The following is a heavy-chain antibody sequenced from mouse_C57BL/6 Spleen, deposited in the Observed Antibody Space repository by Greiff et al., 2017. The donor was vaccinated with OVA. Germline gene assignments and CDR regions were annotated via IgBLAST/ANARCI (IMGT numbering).Heavy chain of an antibody. V-gene: IGHV1-69*01. D-gene: IGHD3-1*01. CDR3: GRGATDAMDY. CDR1: GYTFTSYW. Sequence: QVQLQQPGAELVMPGASVKLSCKASGYTFTSYWMHWVKQRPGQGLEWIGEIDPSDSYTNYNQKFKGKSTLTVDKSSSTAYMQLSSLTSEDAAVYYCGRGATDAMDYWGQGTSVTVSS. CDR2: IDPSDSYT. J-gene: IGHJ4*01.